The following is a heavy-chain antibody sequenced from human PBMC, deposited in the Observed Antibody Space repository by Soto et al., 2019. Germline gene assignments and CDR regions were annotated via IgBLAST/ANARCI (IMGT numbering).Heavy chain of an antibody. CDR1: GGSVSSGSYY. CDR3: ARGAVSSGWYYYYYGMDV. J-gene: IGHJ6*02. Sequence: SETLSLTCTVSGGSVSSGSYYWSWIRQPPGKGLEWIGYIYCSGSTNYNPSLKSRVTISVDTSKNRFSLKLSSVTAADTAVYYCARGAVSSGWYYYYYGMDVWGQGTAVTVSS. V-gene: IGHV4-61*01. D-gene: IGHD6-19*01. CDR2: IYCSGST.